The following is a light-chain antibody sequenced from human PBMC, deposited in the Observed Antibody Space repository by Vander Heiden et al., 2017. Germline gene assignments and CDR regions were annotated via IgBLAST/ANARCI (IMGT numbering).Light chain of an antibody. Sequence: QSVLTQPPSVSGAPGQTVTISCTRSSSNIGAGYDVHWYQQIPGTAPKLLIYGNSNRPSGVPDRFSGSKSGTSASLAITGLQAEDEADYYCQSYDSSLSGSVFGGGTKLTVL. V-gene: IGLV1-40*01. CDR1: SSNIGAGYD. CDR3: QSYDSSLSGSV. CDR2: GNS. J-gene: IGLJ3*02.